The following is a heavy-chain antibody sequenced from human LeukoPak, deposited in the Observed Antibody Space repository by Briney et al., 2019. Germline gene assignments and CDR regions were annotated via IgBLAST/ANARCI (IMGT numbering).Heavy chain of an antibody. CDR3: ARVSAGDYALLFDY. V-gene: IGHV4-61*02. Sequence: PSQTLSLTCTVSGGSISSGSYYWSWIRQPAGKGLEWIGRIYTSGSTNYNPSLKSRVTISVDTSKNQFSLKLSSVTAADTAVYYCARVSAGDYALLFDYWGQGTLVTVSS. D-gene: IGHD4-17*01. J-gene: IGHJ4*02. CDR1: GGSISSGSYY. CDR2: IYTSGST.